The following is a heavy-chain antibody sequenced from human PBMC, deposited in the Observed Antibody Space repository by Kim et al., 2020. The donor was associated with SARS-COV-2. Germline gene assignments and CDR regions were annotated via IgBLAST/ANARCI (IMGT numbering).Heavy chain of an antibody. CDR2: IYHSGST. Sequence: SETLSLTCAVSGGSISSGGYSWSWIRQPPGKGLEWIGYIYHSGSTYYNPSLKSRVTISVDRSKNQFSLKLSSVTAADTAVYYCARVRVELGGSCFDYWGQGTLVTVSS. V-gene: IGHV4-30-2*01. D-gene: IGHD2-15*01. J-gene: IGHJ4*02. CDR1: GGSISSGGYS. CDR3: ARVRVELGGSCFDY.